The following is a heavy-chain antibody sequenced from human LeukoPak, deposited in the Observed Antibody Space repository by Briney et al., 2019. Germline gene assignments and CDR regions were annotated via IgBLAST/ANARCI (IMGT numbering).Heavy chain of an antibody. V-gene: IGHV1-18*01. J-gene: IGHJ1*01. D-gene: IGHD1-26*01. CDR3: ARASSGSYHGYFQH. CDR1: GYTFTSYG. Sequence: ASVNVSCKASGYTFTSYGISWVRQAPGQGLEWMGWISAYNGNTNYAQKLQGRVTMTTDTSTSTAYMELRSLRSDDTAVYYCARASSGSYHGYFQHWGQGTLVSVSS. CDR2: ISAYNGNT.